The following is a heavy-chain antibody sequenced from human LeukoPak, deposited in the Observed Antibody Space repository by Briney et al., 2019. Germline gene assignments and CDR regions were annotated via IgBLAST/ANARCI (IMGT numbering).Heavy chain of an antibody. Sequence: PSETLSLTCTVSGGSVSSGSYYWSWIRQPPGKGLEWIGYIYYSGSTYYNPSLKSRVTISVDTSKNQFSLKLSPVTAADTAVYYCARVAPDTAMEGLDYWGQGTLVTVSS. V-gene: IGHV4-61*01. CDR2: IYYSGST. D-gene: IGHD5-18*01. CDR3: ARVAPDTAMEGLDY. CDR1: GGSVSSGSYY. J-gene: IGHJ4*02.